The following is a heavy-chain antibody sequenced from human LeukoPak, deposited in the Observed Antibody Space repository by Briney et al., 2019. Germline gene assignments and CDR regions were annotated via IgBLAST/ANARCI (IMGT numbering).Heavy chain of an antibody. CDR1: GYTFTGYY. J-gene: IGHJ5*02. V-gene: IGHV1-2*06. CDR3: ARDSNYDFWSGYFWFDP. Sequence: GASVKVSCKASGYTFTGYYMHWVRQAPGQGLEWMGRINPNSGGTNYAQKFQGRVTMTRDTSISTAYMELSRLRSDDTALYYCARDSNYDFWSGYFWFDPWGQGTLVTVSS. D-gene: IGHD3-3*01. CDR2: INPNSGGT.